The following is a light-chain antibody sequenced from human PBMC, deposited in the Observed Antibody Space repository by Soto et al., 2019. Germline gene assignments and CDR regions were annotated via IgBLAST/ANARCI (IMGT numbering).Light chain of an antibody. CDR3: QQYGSSPYT. J-gene: IGKJ2*01. Sequence: EVVLTQSPGTLSLSPGERATLSCRASQSVDSSYLAWYQQTPGQAPRLLIYGTSSRATGIPDRFSGSGSGTDFTLTISRLEPEDFAVYYCQQYGSSPYTFGPGTKLDIK. CDR2: GTS. V-gene: IGKV3-20*01. CDR1: QSVDSSY.